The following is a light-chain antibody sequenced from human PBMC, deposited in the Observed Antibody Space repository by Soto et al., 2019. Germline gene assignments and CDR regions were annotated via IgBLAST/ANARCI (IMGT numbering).Light chain of an antibody. V-gene: IGKV1-39*01. CDR1: QNIRSY. Sequence: DIQMTQSPSSLSASVGDRVTITCRASQNIRSYLNWYQQKPGKAPKLLIYATSSLQTGVPSRFSASGSGTDFSLVISDLQPEDSATYYCQQRYSSRCTSGRGTKVEI. J-gene: IGKJ1*01. CDR3: QQRYSSRCT. CDR2: ATS.